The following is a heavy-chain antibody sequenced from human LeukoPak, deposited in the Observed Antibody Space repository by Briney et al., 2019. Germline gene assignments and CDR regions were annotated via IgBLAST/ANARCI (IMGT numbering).Heavy chain of an antibody. CDR1: GVSISSGGYS. CDR2: IYHSGST. V-gene: IGHV4-30-2*01. Sequence: EASETLSLTCAVSGVSISSGGYSWSWIRQPPGKGLEWIGYIYHSGSTYYNPSLKSRVTISVDRSKNQFSLKLSSVTAADTAVYYCARDSGYDRYYYYYGMDVWGQGTTVTVSS. CDR3: ARDSGYDRYYYYYGMDV. J-gene: IGHJ6*02. D-gene: IGHD5-12*01.